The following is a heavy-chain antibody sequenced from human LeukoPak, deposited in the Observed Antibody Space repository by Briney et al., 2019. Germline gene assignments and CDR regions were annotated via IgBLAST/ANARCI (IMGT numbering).Heavy chain of an antibody. Sequence: XYXVTSXXXXWVRXXTXQXXXXXXXMTPNSGNTGYAQKFQGRVTMTRNTSISTAYMELSSLRSEDTAVYYCARGLTDSSGWYEVDCWGQGTLVTVSS. CDR3: ARGLTDSSGWYEVDC. V-gene: IGHV1-8*01. CDR2: MTPNSGNT. CDR1: XYXVTSXX. D-gene: IGHD6-19*01. J-gene: IGHJ4*02.